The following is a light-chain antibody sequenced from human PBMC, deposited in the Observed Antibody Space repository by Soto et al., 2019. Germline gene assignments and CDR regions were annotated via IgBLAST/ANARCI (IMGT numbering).Light chain of an antibody. CDR2: GIS. V-gene: IGKV3D-15*01. CDR1: QSVNSN. CDR3: QQHGQWPIT. J-gene: IGKJ5*01. Sequence: EIVMTQSPAPLSVSPGERATLSCRASQSVNSNYLAWYQQKPGQAPRLLIYGISKRATDIPDRFSGSGSGTEFTLTISSRQPEDFATYYCQQHGQWPITFGQGTRLEIK.